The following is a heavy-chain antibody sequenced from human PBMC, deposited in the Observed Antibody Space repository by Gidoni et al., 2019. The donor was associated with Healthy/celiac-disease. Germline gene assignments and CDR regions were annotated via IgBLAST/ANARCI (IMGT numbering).Heavy chain of an antibody. CDR3: AKGTYYYDSSGLRYFDY. Sequence: EVQLVESGGGLVQPGGSLRLSCAASGFTFSSYAMSWVRQAPGKGLEWVSAISGSGGSTYYADSVKGRFTISRDNSKNTLYLQMNSLRAEDTAVYYCAKGTYYYDSSGLRYFDYWGQGTLVTVSS. V-gene: IGHV3-23*04. CDR1: GFTFSSYA. J-gene: IGHJ4*02. CDR2: ISGSGGST. D-gene: IGHD3-22*01.